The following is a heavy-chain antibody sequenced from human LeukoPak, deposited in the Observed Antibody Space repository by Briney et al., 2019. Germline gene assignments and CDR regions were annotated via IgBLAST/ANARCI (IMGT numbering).Heavy chain of an antibody. CDR1: GYNINDYG. CDR3: ARPLYSTGWSVGFLDY. CDR2: INWNGGST. V-gene: IGHV3-20*04. D-gene: IGHD6-19*01. Sequence: GGSLRLSCAASGYNINDYGMSSVRQVPGKGLEWVSGINWNGGSTGYADSVKGRFTISRDNAKNSLYLQMNSLRAEDTALYYWARPLYSTGWSVGFLDYWGQGTLVTVSS. J-gene: IGHJ4*02.